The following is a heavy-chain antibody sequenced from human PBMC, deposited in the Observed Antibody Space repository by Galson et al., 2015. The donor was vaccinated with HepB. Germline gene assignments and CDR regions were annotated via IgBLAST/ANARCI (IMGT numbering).Heavy chain of an antibody. CDR2: IKSKIEGGTT. Sequence: SLRLSCAASGFTFSNAWMSWVRQAPGKGLAWVGRIKSKIEGGTTDYAAPVKGRFTISRDDSKNTLFLQMSRLKTEDTAVYYCATEVDTGSYYFSYYYPMDAWGQGTTVTVSS. D-gene: IGHD3-9*01. CDR3: ATEVDTGSYYFSYYYPMDA. V-gene: IGHV3-15*01. CDR1: GFTFSNAW. J-gene: IGHJ6*02.